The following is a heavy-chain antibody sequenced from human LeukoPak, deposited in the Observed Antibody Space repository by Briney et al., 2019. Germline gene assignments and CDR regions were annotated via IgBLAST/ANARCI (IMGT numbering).Heavy chain of an antibody. CDR2: ISYDGSNE. CDR1: GFSFSSYG. Sequence: GGSLRLSCVVSGFSFSSYGFHWVRQAPGKGLEWVAGISYDGSNEFYADSVKGRFTISRDNPKNTVYLQMNSLRAEDTAVYYCARRNAMDVWGQGTTVIVFS. V-gene: IGHV3-30*03. CDR3: ARRNAMDV. J-gene: IGHJ6*02.